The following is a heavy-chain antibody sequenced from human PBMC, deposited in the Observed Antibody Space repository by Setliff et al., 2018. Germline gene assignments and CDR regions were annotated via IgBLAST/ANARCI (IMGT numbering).Heavy chain of an antibody. Sequence: ASVKVSCKASGYTFTSYYMRWVRQAPGQGLEWMGIINPSGGSTSYAQKFQGRVTMTRDTSTSTVYMELSSLRSEDTAVYYCARVAPHHYDSSGPSFDYWGQGTLVTVSS. J-gene: IGHJ4*02. CDR3: ARVAPHHYDSSGPSFDY. CDR2: INPSGGST. CDR1: GYTFTSYY. V-gene: IGHV1-46*01. D-gene: IGHD3-22*01.